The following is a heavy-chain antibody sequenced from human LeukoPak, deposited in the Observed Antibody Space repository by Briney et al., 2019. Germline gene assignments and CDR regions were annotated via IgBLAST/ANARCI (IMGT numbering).Heavy chain of an antibody. CDR3: ARGVYGDYEDY. J-gene: IGHJ4*02. V-gene: IGHV1-18*01. CDR1: GGTFSSYA. CDR2: ISAYNGNT. Sequence: ASVKVSCKASGGTFSSYAIGWVRQAPGQGLEWMGWISAYNGNTNYAQKLQGRVTMTTDTSTSTAYMELRSLRSDDTAVYYCARGVYGDYEDYWGQGTLVTVSS. D-gene: IGHD4-17*01.